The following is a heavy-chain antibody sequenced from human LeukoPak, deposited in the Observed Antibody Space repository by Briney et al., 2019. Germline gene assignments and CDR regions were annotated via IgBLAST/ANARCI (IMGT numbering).Heavy chain of an antibody. V-gene: IGHV3-23*01. D-gene: IGHD4-17*01. J-gene: IGHJ3*02. Sequence: GGSLRLSCEASGFTLSSYWMSWVRQAPGKGLEWVSAISGSGIITHYADSVKGRFTISRDNSKNTLYLQMNSLRAEDTAIYHCAGGGIRLRKFGIWGQGTMVTVSS. CDR3: AGGGIRLRKFGI. CDR1: GFTLSSYW. CDR2: ISGSGIIT.